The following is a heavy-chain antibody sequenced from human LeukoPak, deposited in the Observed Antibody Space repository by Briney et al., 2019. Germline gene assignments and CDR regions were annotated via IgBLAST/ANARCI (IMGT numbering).Heavy chain of an antibody. D-gene: IGHD2-2*01. CDR3: ARDRIVVVPAAMQNYYYGMDV. CDR1: GFTVSSYW. Sequence: GGSLRLSCAASGFTVSSYWMSWVRQAPGKGLEWVANIKQDGSEKYYVDSVKGRFTISRDNAKNSLYLQMNSLRAEDTAVYYCARDRIVVVPAAMQNYYYGMDVWGQGTTVTVSS. CDR2: IKQDGSEK. V-gene: IGHV3-7*03. J-gene: IGHJ6*02.